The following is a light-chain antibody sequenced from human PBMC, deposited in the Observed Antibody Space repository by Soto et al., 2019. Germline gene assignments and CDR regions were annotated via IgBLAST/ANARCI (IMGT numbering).Light chain of an antibody. V-gene: IGLV2-14*01. CDR2: EVT. CDR1: SSDIGAYNF. Sequence: QSALTQPASVSGSPGQSITISCTGSSSDIGAYNFVSWYQQYPGKAPKVMVYEVTNRPSGVSERFSGSKTGDTASLTISGLQADDEAEYFCISYKTDDTFVFGSGTKVTVL. CDR3: ISYKTDDTFV. J-gene: IGLJ1*01.